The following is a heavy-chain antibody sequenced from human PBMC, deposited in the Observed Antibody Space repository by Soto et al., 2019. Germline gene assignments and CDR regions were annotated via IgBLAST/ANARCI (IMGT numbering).Heavy chain of an antibody. D-gene: IGHD3-3*01. CDR1: GGTFSSYA. Sequence: WASVKVSCKASGGTFSSYAISWVRQAPGQGLEWMGGIIPIFGTANYAQKFQGRVTITADKSTSTAYMELSSLRSEDTAVYYCASRLWSGYAAANHAFDIWGQGTMVTVSS. V-gene: IGHV1-69*06. CDR3: ASRLWSGYAAANHAFDI. CDR2: IIPIFGTA. J-gene: IGHJ3*02.